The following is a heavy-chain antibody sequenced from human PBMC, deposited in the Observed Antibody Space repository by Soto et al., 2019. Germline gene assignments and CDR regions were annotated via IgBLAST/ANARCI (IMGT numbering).Heavy chain of an antibody. D-gene: IGHD2-2*01. J-gene: IGHJ6*02. CDR1: GFTFSGFE. V-gene: IGHV3-48*03. Sequence: PGGSLRLSCADSGFTFSGFEMNWVRQAPGKGLEWVSYISSSGRTIYYADSVTGRFTISRDNAKKSLYLQMNSLRAEDTAVYYCASLIPTRNYYYGMDVWGQGTTVTVSS. CDR3: ASLIPTRNYYYGMDV. CDR2: ISSSGRTI.